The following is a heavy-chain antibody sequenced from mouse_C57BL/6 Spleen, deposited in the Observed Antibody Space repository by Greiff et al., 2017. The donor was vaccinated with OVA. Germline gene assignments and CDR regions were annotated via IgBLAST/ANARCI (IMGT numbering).Heavy chain of an antibody. Sequence: QVQLQQSGAELVKPGASVKLSCKASGYTFTSYWMHWVKQRPGQGLEWIGMIHPNSGSTNYNEKFKSKATLTVDKSSSTAYMQLSSLTSEDSAVYYCARGAVVATSDAMDYWGQGTSVTVSS. J-gene: IGHJ4*01. V-gene: IGHV1-64*01. D-gene: IGHD1-1*01. CDR2: IHPNSGST. CDR3: ARGAVVATSDAMDY. CDR1: GYTFTSYW.